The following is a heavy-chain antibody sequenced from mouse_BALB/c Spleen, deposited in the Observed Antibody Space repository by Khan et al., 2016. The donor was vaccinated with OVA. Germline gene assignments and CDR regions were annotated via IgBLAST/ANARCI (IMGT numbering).Heavy chain of an antibody. CDR3: SRSLITTLCFDV. Sequence: EVELAESGGGLVQPGGSRKLSCAASGFTFSSFGMHWVRQAPEKGLEWVAYISSGSATIYYADIVKGRFTISRDNPNNTLFLQMTSLRSEGPAIYDCSRSLITTLCFDVWGAGTTVTVSS. J-gene: IGHJ1*01. D-gene: IGHD2-4*01. V-gene: IGHV5-17*02. CDR2: ISSGSATI. CDR1: GFTFSSFG.